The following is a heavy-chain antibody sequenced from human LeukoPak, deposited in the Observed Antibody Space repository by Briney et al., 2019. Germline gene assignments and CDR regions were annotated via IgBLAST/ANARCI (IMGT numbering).Heavy chain of an antibody. CDR3: ARAAWWIQLGH. CDR1: GYSISSGYY. D-gene: IGHD5-18*01. CDR2: INHSGST. J-gene: IGHJ4*02. V-gene: IGHV4-38-2*02. Sequence: PSETLSLTCTVSGYSISSGYYWGWIRQPPGKGLEWIGEINHSGSTNYNPSLKSRVTISVDTSKDQFSLKLSSVTAADTAVYYCARAAWWIQLGHWGQGTLVTVSS.